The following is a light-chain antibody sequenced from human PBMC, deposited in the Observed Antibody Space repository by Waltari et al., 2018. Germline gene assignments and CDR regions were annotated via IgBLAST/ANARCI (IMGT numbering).Light chain of an antibody. V-gene: IGLV2-14*01. J-gene: IGLJ2*01. CDR2: DVT. CDR1: TNNL. Sequence: QSALTQPASVSGSPGQSITTTCTGTTNNLASWYQLPPGNPPRLIISDVTYRPSGVPSRFSGSKSGDTASLTISGVQAEDEAHYYCSSFTSLRSVIFGGGTTLTVL. CDR3: SSFTSLRSVI.